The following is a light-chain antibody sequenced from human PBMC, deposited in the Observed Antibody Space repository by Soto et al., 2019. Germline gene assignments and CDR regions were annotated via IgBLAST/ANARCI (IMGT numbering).Light chain of an antibody. CDR3: LQHNSYPYT. CDR1: QGITTF. CDR2: GAS. V-gene: IGKV1-17*03. Sequence: DIQMTQSPSVVSASVGDTVTVTCRASQGITTFLAWFRQRPGRVPERLIYGASSLQSGVQSRFSGRGSGTEFTLTISSLQPEDFGIYYCLQHNSYPYTFGPGTKLEIK. J-gene: IGKJ2*01.